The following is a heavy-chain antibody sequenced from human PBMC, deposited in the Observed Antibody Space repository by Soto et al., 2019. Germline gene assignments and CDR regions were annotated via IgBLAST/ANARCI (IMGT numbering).Heavy chain of an antibody. CDR1: GLGVRNNY. CDR3: VRPLPSGRNYGMDV. CDR2: IYNDGTT. D-gene: IGHD3-10*01. V-gene: IGHV3-53*01. Sequence: GGSLRLSCTAYGLGVRNNYMSWVRQAPGMGLEWVSVIYNDGTTYYADSVKGRFTPSRDTSKNTLSLQMDSLRAEDTAVYYCVRPLPSGRNYGMDVWGQGTTVTVSS. J-gene: IGHJ6*02.